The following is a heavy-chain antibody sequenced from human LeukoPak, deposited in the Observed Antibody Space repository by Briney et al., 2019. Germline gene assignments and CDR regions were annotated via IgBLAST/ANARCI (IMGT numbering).Heavy chain of an antibody. D-gene: IGHD3-3*01. J-gene: IGHJ6*02. Sequence: GRSLRLSCAASGFTFSSYGMHWVRQAPGKGLEWVAVIWYDGSNKYYADSVKGRFTISRDNSKNTLYLQMNSLRAEDTAVYYCARDWSPPTYYDFWSGYYGMDVWGQGTTVTVSS. CDR1: GFTFSSYG. CDR2: IWYDGSNK. CDR3: ARDWSPPTYYDFWSGYYGMDV. V-gene: IGHV3-33*08.